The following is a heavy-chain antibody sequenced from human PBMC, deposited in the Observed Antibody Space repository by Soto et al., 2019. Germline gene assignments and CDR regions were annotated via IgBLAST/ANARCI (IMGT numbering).Heavy chain of an antibody. V-gene: IGHV3-30-3*01. CDR3: ARGHSSGWEFDY. CDR1: GFTFSSYA. J-gene: IGHJ4*02. D-gene: IGHD6-19*01. Sequence: PGESLRPACAASGFTFSSYAMHWVRQAPGKGLEWVAVISYDGSNKYYADSVKGRFTISRDNSKNTLYLQMNSLRAEDTAVYYCARGHSSGWEFDYWGQGTLVTVSS. CDR2: ISYDGSNK.